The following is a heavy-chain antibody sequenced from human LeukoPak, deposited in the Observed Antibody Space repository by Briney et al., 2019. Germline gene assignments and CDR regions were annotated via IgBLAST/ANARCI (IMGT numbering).Heavy chain of an antibody. V-gene: IGHV3-21*01. CDR1: GFTFSSYS. CDR2: ISSSSSYI. D-gene: IGHD2/OR15-2a*01. Sequence: GGSLRLSCAASGFTFSSYSMNWVRQAPGKGLEWVSSISSSSSYIYYADSVKGRFTISRDNAKNSLYLQMNSLRAEDTAVYYCARDLYGRWGDFQILTRLYYYYYYGMDVWGQGTTVTVSS. CDR3: ARDLYGRWGDFQILTRLYYYYYYGMDV. J-gene: IGHJ6*02.